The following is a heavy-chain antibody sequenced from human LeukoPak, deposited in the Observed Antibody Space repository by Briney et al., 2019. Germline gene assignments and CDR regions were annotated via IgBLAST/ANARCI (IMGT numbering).Heavy chain of an antibody. D-gene: IGHD5-12*01. V-gene: IGHV3-7*01. CDR1: GFTFSSYA. J-gene: IGHJ4*02. CDR2: IKPDGSEK. CDR3: ARGYSGYVFFDH. Sequence: PGGSLRLSCAASGFTFSSYAMSWVRQTPGKGLEWVANIKPDGSEKHYVDSVKGRFTISRDNARNSLYLQMNSLRAEDTALYYCARGYSGYVFFDHWGQGTLVTVSS.